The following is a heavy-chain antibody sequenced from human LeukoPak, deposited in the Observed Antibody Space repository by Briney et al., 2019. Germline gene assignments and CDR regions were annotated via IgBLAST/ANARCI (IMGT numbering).Heavy chain of an antibody. J-gene: IGHJ4*02. Sequence: SEPLSLPWDVSGGPVTSTNWWPWVRPPRGKGVEWIGYVHLDGRTNYNPSLKSRLIMSVDLPENHISLKLTSVTAADTAVYYCAREGGFYRPLDYSGQGTLVTVSS. CDR3: AREGGFYRPLDY. V-gene: IGHV4-4*02. CDR1: GGPVTSTNW. D-gene: IGHD3-3*01. CDR2: VHLDGRT.